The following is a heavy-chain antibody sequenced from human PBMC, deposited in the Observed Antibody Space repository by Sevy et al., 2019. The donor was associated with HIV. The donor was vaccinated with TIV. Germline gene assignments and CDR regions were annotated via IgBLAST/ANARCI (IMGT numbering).Heavy chain of an antibody. Sequence: ASVKVSCKASGYTFSAYTMHWLRQAPGQRLEWVGWINDGNGNTKYSQKFQGRVTITRDTSASTAYMDLGSLRFEDTAVYYCARVLFDSSGEIWGQGTLVTVSS. CDR1: GYTFSAYT. CDR2: INDGNGNT. V-gene: IGHV1-3*01. J-gene: IGHJ4*02. CDR3: ARVLFDSSGEI. D-gene: IGHD6-19*01.